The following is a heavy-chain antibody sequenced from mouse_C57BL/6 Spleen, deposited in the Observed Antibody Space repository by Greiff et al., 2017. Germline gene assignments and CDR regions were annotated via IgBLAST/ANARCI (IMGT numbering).Heavy chain of an antibody. V-gene: IGHV6-6*01. CDR3: TPYSEAWFAY. CDR2: IRNKANNHAT. D-gene: IGHD2-10*01. CDR1: GFTFSDAW. J-gene: IGHJ3*01. Sequence: EVQLQESGGGLVQPGGSMKLSCAASGFTFSDAWMDWVRQSPEKGLEWVAEIRNKANNHATYYAESVKGRFTISRDDSKSSVYLQMNSLRAEDTCIYYCTPYSEAWFAYWGQGTLVTVSA.